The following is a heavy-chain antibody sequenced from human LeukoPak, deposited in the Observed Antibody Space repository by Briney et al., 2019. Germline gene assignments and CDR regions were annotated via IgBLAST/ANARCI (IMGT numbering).Heavy chain of an antibody. CDR3: ARGRQYYDSSGHQSDAFDI. D-gene: IGHD3-22*01. J-gene: IGHJ3*02. CDR2: IIPIFGTA. CDR1: GGTFSSYA. V-gene: IGHV1-69*06. Sequence: GSSVKVSCKASGGTFSSYAISWVRQAPGQGLEWMGGIIPIFGTANYAQKFQGRVTITADKSTSTAYMELSSLRSEDTAVYYCARGRQYYDSSGHQSDAFDIWGQGTMVTVSS.